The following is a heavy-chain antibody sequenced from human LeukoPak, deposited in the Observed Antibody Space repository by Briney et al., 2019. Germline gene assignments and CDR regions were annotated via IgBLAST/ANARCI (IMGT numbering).Heavy chain of an antibody. CDR1: GGSISSYY. CDR2: IYYSGST. Sequence: SETLSLTCTVSGGSISSYYWSWIRQPPGKGLEWIGYIYYSGSTNYNPSLKSRVTISVDTSKNQFSLKLSSMTAADTAVYYCASAGRDFDYWGQGTLVTVSS. J-gene: IGHJ4*02. CDR3: ASAGRDFDY. V-gene: IGHV4-59*01.